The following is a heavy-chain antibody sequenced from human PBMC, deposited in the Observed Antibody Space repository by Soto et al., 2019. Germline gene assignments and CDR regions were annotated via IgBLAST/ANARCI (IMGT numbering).Heavy chain of an antibody. V-gene: IGHV1-46*01. CDR3: ARRSCTNGLCPFDS. D-gene: IGHD2-8*01. J-gene: IGHJ4*02. CDR1: GYTFTSYY. CDR2: INPSGGST. Sequence: GASVKVSCKASGYTFTSYYMHWVRQAPGQGLEWMGIINPSGGSTSYAQKFQGRVTMTRDTSTSTVYMELNSLRAEDTAVYFCARRSCTNGLCPFDSWGQGALVTVSS.